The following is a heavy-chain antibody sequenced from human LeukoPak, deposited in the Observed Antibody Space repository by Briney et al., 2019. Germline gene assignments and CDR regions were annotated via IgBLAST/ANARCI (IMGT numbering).Heavy chain of an antibody. Sequence: GGSLRLSCAASGFMFSSNWMSWVRLAPGKGLEWVANIKEDGTETYYVDSVEGRFTISRDNAKNSLYLQMNSLRVEDTAVYYCAKEGRSLQTYWGQGTLVTVSS. V-gene: IGHV3-7*03. D-gene: IGHD5-24*01. J-gene: IGHJ4*02. CDR1: GFMFSSNW. CDR3: AKEGRSLQTY. CDR2: IKEDGTET.